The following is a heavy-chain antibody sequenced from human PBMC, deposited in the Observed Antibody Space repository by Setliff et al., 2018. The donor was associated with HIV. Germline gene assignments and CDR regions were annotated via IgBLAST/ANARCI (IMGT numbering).Heavy chain of an antibody. J-gene: IGHJ4*02. Sequence: KPSETLSLTCAVYGGSFSGYYWSWIRQPPGKGLEWIGEINHSGSNNYNPSLKSRVTLSVDTSKNQFSLKMSSVTAADTAVYYCTRHWRGGLDYWGQGTLVTVSS. CDR3: TRHWRGGLDY. CDR2: INHSGSN. CDR1: GGSFSGYY. D-gene: IGHD1-1*01. V-gene: IGHV4-34*01.